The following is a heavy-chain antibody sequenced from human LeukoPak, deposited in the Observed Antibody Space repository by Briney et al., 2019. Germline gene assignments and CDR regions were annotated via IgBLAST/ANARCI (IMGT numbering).Heavy chain of an antibody. CDR2: IYYSGST. CDR3: ARGPRGIYHY. CDR1: GGSISSYY. Sequence: PSETLSLTCTVSGGSISSYYWSWIRQPPGKGVEWIGYIYYSGSTNYNPSLKSRVTISVDTSKNQFSLKLSSVTAADTAVYYCARGPRGIYHYWGQGTLVTVSS. D-gene: IGHD6-13*01. V-gene: IGHV4-59*08. J-gene: IGHJ4*02.